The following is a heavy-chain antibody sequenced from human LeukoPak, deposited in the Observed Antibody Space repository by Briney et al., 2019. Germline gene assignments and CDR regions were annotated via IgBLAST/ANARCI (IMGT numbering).Heavy chain of an antibody. Sequence: PGGSLRLSCAASGFTFSSYGMHWVRQAPGKGLEWVAVISYDGSNKYYADSVKGRFTISRDNSKNTLYLQMNSLRAEDTAVYYCARGRVAGLTEGYYFDYWGQGTLVTVSS. CDR1: GFTFSSYG. V-gene: IGHV3-30*03. CDR3: ARGRVAGLTEGYYFDY. D-gene: IGHD6-19*01. CDR2: ISYDGSNK. J-gene: IGHJ4*02.